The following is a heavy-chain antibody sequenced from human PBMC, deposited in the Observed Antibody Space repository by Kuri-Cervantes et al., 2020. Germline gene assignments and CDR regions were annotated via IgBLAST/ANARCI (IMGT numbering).Heavy chain of an antibody. CDR3: AKVNYFYMDV. J-gene: IGHJ6*03. CDR2: ISSSSSYI. V-gene: IGHV3-21*01. Sequence: GGSLRLSCAASGFTFSSYSMNWVRQAPGKGLEWVSSISSSSSYIYYADSVKGRFTISRDNAKNTLYLQLNSLRAEDTAVFYCAKVNYFYMDVWGKGTTVTVSS. CDR1: GFTFSSYS.